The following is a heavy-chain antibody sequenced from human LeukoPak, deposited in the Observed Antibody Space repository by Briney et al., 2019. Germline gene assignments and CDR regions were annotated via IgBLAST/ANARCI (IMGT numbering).Heavy chain of an antibody. CDR2: INPSGGST. D-gene: IGHD5-24*01. Sequence: GASVKVSCKASGYTFTSYYMHWVRQAPGQGLEWMGIINPSGGSTSYAQKFQGRVTITADKSTSTAYMELSSLRSEDTAVYYCARDLGRWLQGYYYYYYMDVWGKGTTVTISS. J-gene: IGHJ6*03. V-gene: IGHV1-46*01. CDR3: ARDLGRWLQGYYYYYYMDV. CDR1: GYTFTSYY.